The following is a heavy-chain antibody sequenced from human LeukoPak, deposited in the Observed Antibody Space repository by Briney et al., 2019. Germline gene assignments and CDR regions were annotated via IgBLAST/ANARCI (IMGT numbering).Heavy chain of an antibody. CDR2: IYYSGST. J-gene: IGHJ4*02. V-gene: IGHV4-61*05. D-gene: IGHD1-26*01. Sequence: SETLSLTCTVSGGSISRTSYYWDWIRQPPGKGLEWIGYIYYSGSTNYNPSLRRRVTISVDTSKNQFSLKLSSVTAADTAVYYCARGWASGSYYNYWGQGTLVTVSS. CDR1: GGSISRTSYY. CDR3: ARGWASGSYYNY.